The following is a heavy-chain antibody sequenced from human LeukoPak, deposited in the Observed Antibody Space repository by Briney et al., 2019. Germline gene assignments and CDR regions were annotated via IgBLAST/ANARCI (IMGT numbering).Heavy chain of an antibody. J-gene: IGHJ4*02. CDR1: GFTFNNYA. CDR2: ISYDGSHK. Sequence: GRSLRLSCAAPGFTFNNYAMHWVRQAPGKGLEWVAVISYDGSHKYYADSVKGRFTISRDNSKNTLYLQMNSLRAEDTAVYYCARDLRYYGSGPFDYWGQGTLVTVSS. V-gene: IGHV3-30-3*01. CDR3: ARDLRYYGSGPFDY. D-gene: IGHD3-10*01.